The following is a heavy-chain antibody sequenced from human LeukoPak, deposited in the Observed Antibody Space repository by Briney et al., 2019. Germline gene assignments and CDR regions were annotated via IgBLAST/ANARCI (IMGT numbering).Heavy chain of an antibody. CDR3: AREAWDPYGDYGLDY. V-gene: IGHV4-30-2*01. D-gene: IGHD4-17*01. CDR1: GGSISSGGYS. CDR2: IYHSGST. J-gene: IGHJ4*02. Sequence: SSETLSLTCAVSGGSISSGGYSWSWIRQPPGKGLEWIGYIYHSGSTYYNPSLKSRVTISVDRSKNQFSLKLSSVTAADTAVYYCAREAWDPYGDYGLDYWGQGTLVTVSS.